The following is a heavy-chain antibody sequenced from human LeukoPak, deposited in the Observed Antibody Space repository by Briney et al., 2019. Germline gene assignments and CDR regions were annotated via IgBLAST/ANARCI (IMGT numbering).Heavy chain of an antibody. D-gene: IGHD2-21*02. CDR3: ARGTATDWYFGL. CDR2: IYYSGST. Sequence: PSETPSLTCIVSGGSISSYYWSWIRQPPGKGLEWIGYIYYSGSTSYSPSLKSRVTISVDTSKNQFSLKLSSVTAADTAVYYCARGTATDWYFGLWGRGTLVTVSS. CDR1: GGSISSYY. V-gene: IGHV4-59*01. J-gene: IGHJ2*01.